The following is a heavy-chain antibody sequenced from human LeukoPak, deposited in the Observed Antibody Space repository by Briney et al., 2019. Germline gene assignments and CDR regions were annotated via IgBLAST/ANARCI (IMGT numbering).Heavy chain of an antibody. Sequence: PGGSLRLSCAASEFTFSSYWMSWVRQAPGKGLEWVANIKQDGGEKYYLDSVKGRFTVSRDNAKNSLYLQMNSLRAKDTAVYYCARVGARQILEYWGQGTLVTVSS. CDR1: EFTFSSYW. D-gene: IGHD4-17*01. J-gene: IGHJ4*02. V-gene: IGHV3-7*01. CDR2: IKQDGGEK. CDR3: ARVGARQILEY.